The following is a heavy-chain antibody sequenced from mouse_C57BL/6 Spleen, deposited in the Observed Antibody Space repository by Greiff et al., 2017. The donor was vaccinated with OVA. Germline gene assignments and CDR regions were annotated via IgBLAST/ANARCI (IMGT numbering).Heavy chain of an antibody. D-gene: IGHD2-5*01. CDR3: ARMGYSNFYAMDY. J-gene: IGHJ4*01. CDR1: GYAFTNYL. CDR2: INPGSGGT. V-gene: IGHV1-54*01. Sequence: QVQLQQSGAELVRPGTSVKVSCKASGYAFTNYLIEWVKQRPGQGLEWIGVINPGSGGTNYNEKFKGKATLTADKSSSTAYMQLSSLTSEDSAVYFCARMGYSNFYAMDYWGQGTSVTVSS.